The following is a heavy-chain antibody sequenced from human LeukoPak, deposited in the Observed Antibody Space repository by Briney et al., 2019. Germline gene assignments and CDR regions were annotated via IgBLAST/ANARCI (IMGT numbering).Heavy chain of an antibody. D-gene: IGHD3-22*01. CDR2: ISAYNGNT. CDR1: GYTFTSYG. Sequence: ASVKVSCKASGYTFTSYGISWVRQAPGQGLEWMGWISAYNGNTNYAQKLQGRVTMTTDTSTSTAYMELRSLRSGDTAVYYCAREGLDYYDSSGYMYWGQGTLVTVSS. V-gene: IGHV1-18*01. J-gene: IGHJ4*02. CDR3: AREGLDYYDSSGYMY.